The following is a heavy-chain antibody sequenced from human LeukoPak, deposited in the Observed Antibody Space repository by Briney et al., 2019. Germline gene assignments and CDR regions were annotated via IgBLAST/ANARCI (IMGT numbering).Heavy chain of an antibody. CDR2: INHSGST. V-gene: IGHV4-34*01. J-gene: IGHJ4*02. CDR1: GGSFSGYY. Sequence: PSATLSLTCAVYGGSFSGYYWSWIRQPPGKGLEWIGEINHSGSTNYNPSLKSRVTISVDTSKNQFSLKLSSVTAADTAVYYCARGALRYYYDSSGYFFFDYWGQGTLVTVSS. CDR3: ARGALRYYYDSSGYFFFDY. D-gene: IGHD3-22*01.